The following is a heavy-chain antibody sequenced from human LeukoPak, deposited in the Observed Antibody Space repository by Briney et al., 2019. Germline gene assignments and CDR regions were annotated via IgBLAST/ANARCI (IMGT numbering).Heavy chain of an antibody. J-gene: IGHJ4*02. D-gene: IGHD6-19*01. V-gene: IGHV3-23*01. Sequence: GGSLRLSCAASGFTFSNYAMSWVRQAPGKGLEWVSAISGSGGSTYYADSVKGRFTISRDNSKNTLYLQMNSLRAEDTAVYYCAKAGYSSGWYRTGYYFDYWGQGTLVTVSS. CDR2: ISGSGGST. CDR1: GFTFSNYA. CDR3: AKAGYSSGWYRTGYYFDY.